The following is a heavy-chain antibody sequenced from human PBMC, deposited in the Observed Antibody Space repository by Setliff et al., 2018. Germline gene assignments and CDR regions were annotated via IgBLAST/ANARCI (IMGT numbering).Heavy chain of an antibody. CDR1: GGTFSDYY. CDR3: ARSETCHSTHCSPYDY. V-gene: IGHV4-34*01. J-gene: IGHJ4*02. CDR2: INHRGST. Sequence: SETLSLTCAAYGGTFSDYYWTWIRQPPGKGLEWVGEINHRGSTNYNPTLTSRVPISVDTSKNQFSLKLSSVTAEDTAVYYCARSETCHSTHCSPYDYWGQGTPVTVSS. D-gene: IGHD2-2*01.